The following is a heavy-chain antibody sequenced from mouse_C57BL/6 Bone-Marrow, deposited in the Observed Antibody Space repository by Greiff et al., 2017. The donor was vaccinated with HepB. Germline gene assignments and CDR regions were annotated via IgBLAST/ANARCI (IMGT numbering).Heavy chain of an antibody. CDR2: IHPNSGST. CDR3: ARIYYGNYWAMDY. Sequence: QVQLQQPGAELVKPGASVKLSCKASGYTFTSYWMHWVKQRPGQGLEWIGMIHPNSGSTNYNEKFKSKATLTVDTSSSTAYMQLSSLTSADSAVYYCARIYYGNYWAMDYWGQGTSVTVSS. J-gene: IGHJ4*01. V-gene: IGHV1-64*01. CDR1: GYTFTSYW. D-gene: IGHD2-1*01.